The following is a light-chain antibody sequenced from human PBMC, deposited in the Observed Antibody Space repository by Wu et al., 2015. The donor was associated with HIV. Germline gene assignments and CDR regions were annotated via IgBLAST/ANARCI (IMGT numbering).Light chain of an antibody. CDR1: QDVSRD. CDR3: HQFKSNPQT. V-gene: IGKV1-13*02. J-gene: IGKJ2*01. CDR2: DAS. Sequence: AIQLTQSPSSLSASVGDTVTITCRASQDVSRDLAWYQHKAGRAPKLLIFDASTLQSGVPSRFSGSGSGTDFTLTISSLQPEDFATYYCHQFKSNPQTFGPGTKLEIK.